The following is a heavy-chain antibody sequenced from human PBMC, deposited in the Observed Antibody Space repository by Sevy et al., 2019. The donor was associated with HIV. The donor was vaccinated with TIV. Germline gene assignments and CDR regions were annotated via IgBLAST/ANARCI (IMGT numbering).Heavy chain of an antibody. V-gene: IGHV3-9*01. D-gene: IGHD2-2*01. J-gene: IGHJ4*02. Sequence: GGSLRLSCAASGFTFDDYAMSWVRQVPGMGLEWVATISSNSATVNYVDSVKGRFTISRDNAKNSLYLQMNSLRPEDTAFYYCAKGHAFSTYAALEYWGQGALVTVSS. CDR1: GFTFDDYA. CDR2: ISSNSATV. CDR3: AKGHAFSTYAALEY.